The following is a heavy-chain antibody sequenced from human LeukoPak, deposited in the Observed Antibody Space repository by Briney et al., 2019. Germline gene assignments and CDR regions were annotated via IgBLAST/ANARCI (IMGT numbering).Heavy chain of an antibody. Sequence: ASVKVSCKASGYTFTSYGISWVRQAPGQGLEWMGWISAYNGNTNYAQKFQGRVTITADESTSTAYMELSSLRSEDTAVYYCARDAVRGFLEWLLSGYYSPYYYYGMDVWGQGTTVTVSS. J-gene: IGHJ6*02. CDR2: ISAYNGNT. CDR3: ARDAVRGFLEWLLSGYYSPYYYYGMDV. V-gene: IGHV1-18*01. CDR1: GYTFTSYG. D-gene: IGHD3-3*01.